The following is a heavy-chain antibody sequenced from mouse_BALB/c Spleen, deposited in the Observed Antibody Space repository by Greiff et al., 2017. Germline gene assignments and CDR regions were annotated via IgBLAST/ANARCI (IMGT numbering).Heavy chain of an antibody. D-gene: IGHD2-1*01. CDR1: GFTFSSYA. CDR2: ISSGGSYT. J-gene: IGHJ2*01. CDR3: ARSNGNYGCDY. V-gene: IGHV5-9-4*01. Sequence: DVMLVESGGGLVKPGGSLKLSCAASGFTFSSYAMSWVRQSPEKRLEWVAEISSGGSYTYYPDTVTGRFTISRDNAKNTLYLEMSSLRSEDTAMYYCARSNGNYGCDYWGQGTTLTVSS.